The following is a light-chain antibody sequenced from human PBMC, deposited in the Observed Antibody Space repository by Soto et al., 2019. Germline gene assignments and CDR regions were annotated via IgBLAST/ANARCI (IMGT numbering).Light chain of an antibody. CDR2: GAS. CDR1: QSVSSSF. J-gene: IGKJ2*01. Sequence: ENVLTQSPGTLYLSPGERATLSCRASQSVSSSFLAWLQQKPGQAPRLIIYGASSRGSGIPDRFSGSGSGTDFTLTISSLEPEDFAVYYCQQYGSSPYTFGQGTKLEIK. CDR3: QQYGSSPYT. V-gene: IGKV3-20*01.